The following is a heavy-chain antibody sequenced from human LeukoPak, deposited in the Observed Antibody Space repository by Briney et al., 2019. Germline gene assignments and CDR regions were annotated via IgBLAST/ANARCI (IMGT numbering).Heavy chain of an antibody. Sequence: SETLSLTCTVSGGSISSSSYYWGWIRQPPGKGLEWNGSINYSGSTYYNPSLKSRVTISVDTSKNQFSLKLSSVTAADTAVFYCTSGYSYDLFDYWGQGTLVTVSS. CDR2: INYSGST. V-gene: IGHV4-39*01. CDR3: TSGYSYDLFDY. J-gene: IGHJ4*02. CDR1: GGSISSSSYY. D-gene: IGHD5-18*01.